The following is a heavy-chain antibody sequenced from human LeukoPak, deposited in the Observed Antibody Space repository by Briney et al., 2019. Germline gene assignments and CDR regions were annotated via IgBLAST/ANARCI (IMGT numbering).Heavy chain of an antibody. Sequence: PGGSLRLSCAASGFTVSGNYMSWVRQAPGKWLEWVSLIYSGGSTYYADSVKGRFAISRDNSKNTLYLQMNSLRVEDTAVYYCARSSHYDILTGYSEEDAFDIWGQGTMVTVSS. CDR2: IYSGGST. CDR1: GFTVSGNY. CDR3: ARSSHYDILTGYSEEDAFDI. V-gene: IGHV3-53*01. D-gene: IGHD3-9*01. J-gene: IGHJ3*02.